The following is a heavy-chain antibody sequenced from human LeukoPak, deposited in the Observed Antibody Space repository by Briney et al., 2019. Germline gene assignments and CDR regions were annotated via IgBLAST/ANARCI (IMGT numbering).Heavy chain of an antibody. J-gene: IGHJ4*02. Sequence: SETLSLTCTVSGGSISSGGYYWSWIRQPPGKGLEWIGYIYHSGSTYYNLSLKSRVTISVDRSKNQFSLKLSSVTAADTAVYYCARDGPLRPVLDYWGQGTLVTVSS. CDR3: ARDGPLRPVLDY. V-gene: IGHV4-30-2*01. CDR2: IYHSGST. CDR1: GGSISSGGYY. D-gene: IGHD1-14*01.